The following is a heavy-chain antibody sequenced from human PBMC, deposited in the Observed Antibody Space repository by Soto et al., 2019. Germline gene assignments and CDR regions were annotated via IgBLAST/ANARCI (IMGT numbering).Heavy chain of an antibody. D-gene: IGHD3-16*01. CDR3: VRIRYQLPSSVLWLDP. V-gene: IGHV4-34*01. J-gene: IGHJ5*02. Sequence: PSETLSLTGAVYGGFLSESYWTWIRQPPGKGLEWIGEINHVGGTNYNPSLKSRVTMSVDTSQNQFSLRLISVTAADTAMYFCVRIRYQLPSSVLWLDPWGQGTPVTVSS. CDR2: INHVGGT. CDR1: GGFLSESY.